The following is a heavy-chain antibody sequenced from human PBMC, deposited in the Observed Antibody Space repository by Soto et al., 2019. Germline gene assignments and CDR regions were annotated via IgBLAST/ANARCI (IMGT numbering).Heavy chain of an antibody. CDR2: IWYDGSNK. D-gene: IGHD1-26*01. CDR1: GFTFSSYG. J-gene: IGHJ4*02. Sequence: QVQLVESGGGVVQPGRSLRLSCAASGFTFSSYGMHWVRQAPGKGLEWVAVIWYDGSNKYYADSVKGRFTISRDNSKNTLYLQMNSLRAEDTAVYYCARDEPSRDWEYFDYWGQGTLVTVSS. V-gene: IGHV3-33*01. CDR3: ARDEPSRDWEYFDY.